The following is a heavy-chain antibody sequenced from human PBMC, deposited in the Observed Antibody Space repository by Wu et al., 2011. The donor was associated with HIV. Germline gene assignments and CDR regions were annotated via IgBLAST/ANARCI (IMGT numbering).Heavy chain of an antibody. CDR1: GGSFTSYA. D-gene: IGHD6-13*01. V-gene: IGHV1-69*05. CDR2: IIPISGKA. Sequence: QVQLVQSETEVKKPGSSVKVSCKASGGSFTSYAITWVRQTPGQALEWMGGIIPISGKANYAQKFQGRVTITTDAATSTVYMELGSLRSDDTAVYYXAKEWGLGVAASGTKTKLYYYYGMDVWGQGTTVT. J-gene: IGHJ6*02. CDR3: AKEWGLGVAASGTKTKLYYYYGMDV.